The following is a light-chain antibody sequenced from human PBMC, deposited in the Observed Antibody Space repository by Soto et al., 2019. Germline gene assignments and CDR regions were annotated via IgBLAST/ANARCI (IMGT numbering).Light chain of an antibody. CDR1: QNAYNN. Sequence: EMAMTQSPATLSVSPGERAILSCRASQNAYNNLAWYQQKPGQAPRLLIFDASTRATGIPARFSGSGSGTEFTLTISSLQSEDFATYYCQQLHDYPITFGQGTRLEIK. CDR3: QQLHDYPIT. CDR2: DAS. V-gene: IGKV3-15*01. J-gene: IGKJ5*01.